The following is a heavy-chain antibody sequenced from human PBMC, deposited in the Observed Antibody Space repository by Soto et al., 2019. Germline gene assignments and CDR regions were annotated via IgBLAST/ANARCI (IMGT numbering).Heavy chain of an antibody. V-gene: IGHV1-58*02. D-gene: IGHD3-10*01. CDR2: IVVGSGDT. Sequence: QMQLVQSGPEVKKPGTSVKVSCKASGFTFTSSAMQWVRQARGQRLEWIGWIVVGSGDTNYAQKFQERVTITRDMSTSTAYRERTSLRPEDTAVYYCAAVSAVPRQFGRDGYFDLWGRGTLVTVSS. CDR1: GFTFTSSA. CDR3: AAVSAVPRQFGRDGYFDL. J-gene: IGHJ2*01.